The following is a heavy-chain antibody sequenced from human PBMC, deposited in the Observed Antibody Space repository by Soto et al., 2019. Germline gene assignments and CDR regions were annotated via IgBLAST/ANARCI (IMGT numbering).Heavy chain of an antibody. CDR2: ISGSGGST. J-gene: IGHJ6*02. CDR3: AKDPLRPYYYGMDV. CDR1: GFTFSSYA. V-gene: IGHV3-23*01. Sequence: VGSLRLSCAASGFTFSSYAMSWVRQAPGKGLEWVSAISGSGGSTYYADSVKGRFTISRDNSKNTLYLQMNSLRAEDTAVYYCAKDPLRPYYYGMDVWGQGTTVTVSS.